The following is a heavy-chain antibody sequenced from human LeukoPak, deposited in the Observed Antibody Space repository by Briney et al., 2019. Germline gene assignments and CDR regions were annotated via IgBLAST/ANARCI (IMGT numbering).Heavy chain of an antibody. D-gene: IGHD3-10*01. V-gene: IGHV4-59*01. CDR1: RGSISSYF. Sequence: KTSETLSLTCTVSRGSISSYFWSWIRQPPGKGLEWIGYIYYSGSTNYNPSLKSRVTISVDTSKNQFSLKLSSVTAADTAVYYCARVFPSAMVRGVDVGWFDPWGQGTLVTVSS. CDR2: IYYSGST. CDR3: ARVFPSAMVRGVDVGWFDP. J-gene: IGHJ5*02.